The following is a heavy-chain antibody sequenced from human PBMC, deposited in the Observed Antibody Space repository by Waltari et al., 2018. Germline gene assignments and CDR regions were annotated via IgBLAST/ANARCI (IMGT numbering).Heavy chain of an antibody. Sequence: EVQLVQSGAEVKKPGESLNISCKDSGYSFTTPWIGWVRQMPGKGLEWKGIIDPGDSDTRYSPSFQGQVTISADRSISTAYLQWSSLKASDTAIYYCARRRNYPGAAMDVWGQGTTVTVSS. CDR1: GYSFTTPW. CDR3: ARRRNYPGAAMDV. J-gene: IGHJ6*02. V-gene: IGHV5-51*01. CDR2: IDPGDSDT. D-gene: IGHD4-4*01.